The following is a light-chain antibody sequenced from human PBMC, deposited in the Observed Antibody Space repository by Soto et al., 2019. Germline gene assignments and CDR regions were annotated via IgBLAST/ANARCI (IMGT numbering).Light chain of an antibody. CDR3: QQYNSYSWT. CDR1: QSVADN. J-gene: IGKJ1*01. V-gene: IGKV3-15*01. Sequence: EVVMTQSPATLSVSPGERVTLSCRSSQSVADNLAWFQQKPGQGPRLLIYGASTRATGIPARFSGSGSETDFTLTISSLRSEDSASYYCQQYNSYSWTFGQGTKVEVK. CDR2: GAS.